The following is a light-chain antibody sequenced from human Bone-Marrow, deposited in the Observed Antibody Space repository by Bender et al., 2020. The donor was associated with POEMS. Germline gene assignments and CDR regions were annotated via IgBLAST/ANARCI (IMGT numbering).Light chain of an antibody. V-gene: IGLV2-23*01. CDR3: CSYAGYWV. J-gene: IGLJ3*02. Sequence: QSALTQPASVSGSPGQSLTISCTGTSSDVGSYNLLSWYQQHPGRAPKLMIYEGSKRHSGVSNRFSGSKSGNTASLTISGLQAEDEADYYCCSYAGYWVFGGGTKLTVL. CDR2: EGS. CDR1: SSDVGSYNL.